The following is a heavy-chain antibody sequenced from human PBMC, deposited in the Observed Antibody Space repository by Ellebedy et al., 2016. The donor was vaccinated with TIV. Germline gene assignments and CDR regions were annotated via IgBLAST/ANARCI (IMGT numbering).Heavy chain of an antibody. CDR1: GGTFNSYG. V-gene: IGHV1-69*13. D-gene: IGHD5-24*01. CDR2: IIPIFGKA. J-gene: IGHJ6*02. CDR3: AKCEDGYNSYYYYGMDV. Sequence: AASVKVSCKAYGGTFNSYGITWVRQAPGQGLEWMGEIIPIFGKANYAQKFQDRVTISADEYTSTSYMELSSLRSADTAVYYCAKCEDGYNSYYYYGMDVWGQGTTVTVSS.